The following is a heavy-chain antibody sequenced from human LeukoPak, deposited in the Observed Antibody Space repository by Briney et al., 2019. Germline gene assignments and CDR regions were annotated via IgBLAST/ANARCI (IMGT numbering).Heavy chain of an antibody. CDR1: GGSISSYY. V-gene: IGHV4-59*01. CDR3: ARGSYDSSGYYFEFDP. Sequence: SETLSLTCTVSGGSISSYYWSWIRQPPGKGLEWIGYIYYSGSTNYNPSLKSRVTILVDTSKNQFSLNLSSVTAADTAVYYCARGSYDSSGYYFEFDPWGQGTLVTVSS. CDR2: IYYSGST. D-gene: IGHD3-22*01. J-gene: IGHJ5*02.